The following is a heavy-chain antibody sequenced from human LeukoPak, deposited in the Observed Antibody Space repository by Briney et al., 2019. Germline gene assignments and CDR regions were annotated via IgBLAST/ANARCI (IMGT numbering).Heavy chain of an antibody. J-gene: IGHJ6*02. CDR3: ARDSSIAVAEYYYGMDV. V-gene: IGHV3-7*01. D-gene: IGHD6-19*01. CDR1: GFTFSDYY. CDR2: IKQDGSEK. Sequence: GGSLRLSCAAAGFTFSDYYMSWIRQAPGKGLEWVANIKQDGSEKYYVDSVKGRFTISRDNAKNSLYLQMNSLRAEDTAVYYCARDSSIAVAEYYYGMDVWGQGTTVTVSS.